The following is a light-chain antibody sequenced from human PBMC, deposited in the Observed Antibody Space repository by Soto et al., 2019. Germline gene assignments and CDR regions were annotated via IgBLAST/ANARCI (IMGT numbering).Light chain of an antibody. CDR2: GAS. J-gene: IGKJ5*01. V-gene: IGKV3-20*01. Sequence: EIVLTQSPGTLSLSPVERASLSCMASQIVSSNYLAWYQQKPGQAPRLLIYGASSRATGIPDRFSGSGSGTDFTLTISRLEPEDFAVYYRQQYSNSPLTCGQGTRLE. CDR3: QQYSNSPLT. CDR1: QIVSSNY.